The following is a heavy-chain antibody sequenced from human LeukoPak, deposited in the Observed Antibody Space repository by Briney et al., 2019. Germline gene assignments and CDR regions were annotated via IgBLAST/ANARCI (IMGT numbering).Heavy chain of an antibody. V-gene: IGHV3-33*06. CDR3: AKAPRLELRNYMDV. Sequence: GGSLRLSCAASGFTFSSYGMHWVRQAPGKGLEWVALIWYDGSSKYYPDSVKGRFTISRDNSKNTLYLQMNSLRAEDTAVYYCAKAPRLELRNYMDVWGKGTTVTLSS. D-gene: IGHD1-7*01. CDR1: GFTFSSYG. CDR2: IWYDGSSK. J-gene: IGHJ6*03.